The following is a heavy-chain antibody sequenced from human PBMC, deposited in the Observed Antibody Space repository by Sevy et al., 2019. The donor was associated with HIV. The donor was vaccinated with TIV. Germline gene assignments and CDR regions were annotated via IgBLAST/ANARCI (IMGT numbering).Heavy chain of an antibody. CDR2: ISSSSTI. CDR1: GFTFSSYS. Sequence: GGSLRLSCAASGFTFSSYSMNWVRQAPGKGLEWVSYISSSSTIYYADSVKGRFTISRDNAKNSLYLQMNSLRDEDTAVYYCAREYYDSSGYYSGNWFDPWGQRTLVTVSS. J-gene: IGHJ5*02. V-gene: IGHV3-48*02. D-gene: IGHD3-22*01. CDR3: AREYYDSSGYYSGNWFDP.